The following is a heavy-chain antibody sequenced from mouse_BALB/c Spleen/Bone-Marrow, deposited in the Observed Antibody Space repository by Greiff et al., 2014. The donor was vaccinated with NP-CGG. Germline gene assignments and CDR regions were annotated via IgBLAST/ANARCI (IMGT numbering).Heavy chain of an antibody. D-gene: IGHD2-14*01. Sequence: DVMLVESGGGLVQPGGSRKLSCAASGFTFSSFGMHWVRQAPEKGLEWVAYISRGSSTIYYADTMKGRFTISRDNPSNTLFLQMASLRTEDATTDYCRRSEALGVMDYWGQGTSVTVSS. J-gene: IGHJ4*01. CDR2: ISRGSSTI. CDR1: GFTFSSFG. CDR3: RRSEALGVMDY. V-gene: IGHV5-17*02.